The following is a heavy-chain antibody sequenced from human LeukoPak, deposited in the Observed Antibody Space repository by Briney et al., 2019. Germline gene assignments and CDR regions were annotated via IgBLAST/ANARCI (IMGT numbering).Heavy chain of an antibody. CDR1: GGSISSSSYY. V-gene: IGHV4-61*02. J-gene: IGHJ4*02. CDR3: ARGPPPDFDY. CDR2: IHPSGST. Sequence: PSETLSLTCTVSGGSISSSSYYWSWVRQPAGKGPEWIGRIHPSGSTNYNPSLKSRVTLSVDTSKNQFSLKLSSVTAADTAVYYCARGPPPDFDYWGRGTLVTVSS.